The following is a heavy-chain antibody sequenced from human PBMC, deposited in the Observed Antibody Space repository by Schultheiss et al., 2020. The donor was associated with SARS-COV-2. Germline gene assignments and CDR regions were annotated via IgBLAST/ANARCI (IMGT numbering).Heavy chain of an antibody. Sequence: SGPTLVKPTETLTLTCTVSGFSLSNARMGVSWIRQPPGKALEWLAHIYWDDDKRYSPSLKSRLTITKDTSKNQVVLTMTNMDPVDTATYYCARFTYYYDSSGYPFDYWGQGTLVTVSS. CDR1: GFSLSNARMG. CDR2: IYWDDDK. D-gene: IGHD3-22*01. V-gene: IGHV2-5*02. J-gene: IGHJ4*02. CDR3: ARFTYYYDSSGYPFDY.